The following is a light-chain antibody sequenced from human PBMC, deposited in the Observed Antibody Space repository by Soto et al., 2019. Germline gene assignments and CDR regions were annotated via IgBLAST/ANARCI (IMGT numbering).Light chain of an antibody. V-gene: IGLV2-14*01. J-gene: IGLJ1*01. Sequence: QSALTQPASVSGSPGQSITISCTGTSSDVGGYKYVSWYQQHPGKAPKLMIYEVSNRPSGVSNRFSGSKSGNMASLTISGLQAEDEAEYYCSSYTSSSPCVFGTGTKLTVL. CDR3: SSYTSSSPCV. CDR2: EVS. CDR1: SSDVGGYKY.